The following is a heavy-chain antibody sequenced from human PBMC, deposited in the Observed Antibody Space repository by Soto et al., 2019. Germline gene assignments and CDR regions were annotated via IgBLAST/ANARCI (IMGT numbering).Heavy chain of an antibody. D-gene: IGHD4-4*01. J-gene: IGHJ4*02. V-gene: IGHV3-30*18. Sequence: AGGALRLSCAASGFTFSSYGMHWVRQAPGKGLEWVAVISYDGSNKYYADSVKGRFTISRDNSKNTLYLQMNSLRAEDTAVYYCAKASSNYEFDYWGQGTLVTVSS. CDR1: GFTFSSYG. CDR3: AKASSNYEFDY. CDR2: ISYDGSNK.